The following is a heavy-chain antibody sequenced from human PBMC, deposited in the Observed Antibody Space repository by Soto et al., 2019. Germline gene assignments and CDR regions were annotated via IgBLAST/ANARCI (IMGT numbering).Heavy chain of an antibody. CDR2: IWYDGSNK. CDR1: GFTFSTYG. Sequence: GGSLRLSCTASGFTFSTYGLNWVRQAPGKGLEWVAIIWYDGSNKYYADSVKGRFTISRDNSNNTLYLQMNSLRAEDTAVYYCARSAMSYYYYYYMDVWGKGTTVTVSS. CDR3: ARSAMSYYYYYYMDV. V-gene: IGHV3-33*01. J-gene: IGHJ6*03.